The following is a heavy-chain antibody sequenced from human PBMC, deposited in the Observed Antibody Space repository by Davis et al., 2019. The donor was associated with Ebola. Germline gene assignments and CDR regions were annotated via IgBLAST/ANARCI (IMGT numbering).Heavy chain of an antibody. CDR2: INHRGKT. D-gene: IGHD2-21*02. CDR3: ARGGRHIVVVTAHDA. V-gene: IGHV4-34*01. CDR1: GGSISGYC. J-gene: IGHJ5*02. Sequence: MPSETLSLTCGVYGGSISGYCWSWIRQSPGKGLEWIGEINHRGKTNYNPSLKSRVTMSVDTSKNQFSLKVKSVTAADTAVYYCARGGRHIVVVTAHDAWGQGTLVTVSS.